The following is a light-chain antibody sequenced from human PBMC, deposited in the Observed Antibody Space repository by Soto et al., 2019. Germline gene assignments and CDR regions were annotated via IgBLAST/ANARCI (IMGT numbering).Light chain of an antibody. V-gene: IGLV1-51*01. CDR1: NSNIGNNY. CDR3: GTWDSSLSVVI. J-gene: IGLJ2*01. Sequence: QSVVTQPPSVSAAPGRKVTMSCSGSNSNIGNNYVSWYQQLPGAAPKLLIYDDNTRPSGIPDRFSGSKSGTSATLGITGLQTGDEADYFCGTWDSSLSVVIFGGGTKLTVL. CDR2: DDN.